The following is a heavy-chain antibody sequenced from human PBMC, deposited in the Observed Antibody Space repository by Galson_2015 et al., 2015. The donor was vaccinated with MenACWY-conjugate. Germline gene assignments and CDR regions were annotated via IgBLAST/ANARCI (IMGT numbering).Heavy chain of an antibody. V-gene: IGHV3-23*01. CDR1: GFTFSSYA. D-gene: IGHD5-18*01. Sequence: SLRLSCAASGFTFSSYAMSWVRQAPGKGLEWVSAISGSGGNTYYADSVKGRFTISRDNSKNTLYLQINSLRAEDTAVYYCATTYSSPGYYYYMDVWGRGTVVTVSS. J-gene: IGHJ6*03. CDR3: ATTYSSPGYYYYMDV. CDR2: ISGSGGNT.